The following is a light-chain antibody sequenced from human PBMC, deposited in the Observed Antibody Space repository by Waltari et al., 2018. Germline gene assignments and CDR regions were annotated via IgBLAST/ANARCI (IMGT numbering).Light chain of an antibody. CDR1: QSISTN. V-gene: IGKV3-15*01. Sequence: EIVMTQSPATLSVSPGERATLSCRASQSISTNLAWYQQKPGQAPRLLISGASTRATGIPGRFSVSGSGTEFTFTISSLQSEDFAIYYCQQYNNWLPYTFGQGTKVDI. CDR2: GAS. J-gene: IGKJ2*01. CDR3: QQYNNWLPYT.